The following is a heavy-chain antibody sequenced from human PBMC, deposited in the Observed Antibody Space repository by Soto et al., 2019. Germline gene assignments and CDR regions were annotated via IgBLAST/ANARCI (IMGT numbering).Heavy chain of an antibody. CDR1: GYTFTTYN. D-gene: IGHD3-10*01. CDR2: INPSVGST. Sequence: QVQLVQSEAEVRKPGASVKVSCKASGYTFTTYNMHWVRQAPGQGLEWMGVINPSVGSTSYAQKFQGRVTMTRDTSTSTVYMELSSLRSEDTAVYYCARAGAGHFDSWGQGTLVTVSS. V-gene: IGHV1-46*01. CDR3: ARAGAGHFDS. J-gene: IGHJ4*02.